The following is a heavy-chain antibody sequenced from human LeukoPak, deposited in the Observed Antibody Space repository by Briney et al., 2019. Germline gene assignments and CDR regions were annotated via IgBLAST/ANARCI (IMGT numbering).Heavy chain of an antibody. CDR1: GFTFSSYA. J-gene: IGHJ4*02. CDR2: ISYDGSNK. D-gene: IGHD3-22*01. V-gene: IGHV3-30*04. Sequence: PGGSLRLSCAASGFTFSSYAMHCDRQAPGKGLECVAVISYDGSNKYYADSVKGRFTISRDNSKNTLYLQMNSLRAEDTAVYYCARGLGGAVSLYYYDSSGSVDYWGQGTLVTVSS. CDR3: ARGLGGAVSLYYYDSSGSVDY.